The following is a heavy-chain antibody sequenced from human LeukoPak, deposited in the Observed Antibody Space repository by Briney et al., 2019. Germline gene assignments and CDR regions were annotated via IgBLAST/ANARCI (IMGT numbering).Heavy chain of an antibody. D-gene: IGHD3-3*01. CDR2: IIPILGIA. CDR1: GGTFSSYA. Sequence: SVEVSCKASGGTFSSYAISWVRQAPGQGLEWMGRIIPILGIANYAQKFQGRVTITADKSTSTAYMELSSLRSEDTAVYYCARDYDFWSGYYKASFTYWGQGTLVTVSS. CDR3: ARDYDFWSGYYKASFTY. V-gene: IGHV1-69*04. J-gene: IGHJ4*02.